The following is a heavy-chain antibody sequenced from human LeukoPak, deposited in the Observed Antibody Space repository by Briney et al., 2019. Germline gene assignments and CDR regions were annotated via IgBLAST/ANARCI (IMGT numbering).Heavy chain of an antibody. CDR2: ISGSGGTT. J-gene: IGHJ4*02. V-gene: IGHV3-23*01. CDR1: GFTFSSYA. CDR3: AKDFWSGYYPNY. Sequence: GGSLRLSCAASGFTFSSYAMSWVRQVPGKGLEWVSGISGSGGTTYYADSVKGRFTISRDNSKNTLYLQMNSLRAGDTAVYYCAKDFWSGYYPNYWGQGTLVTVSS. D-gene: IGHD3-3*01.